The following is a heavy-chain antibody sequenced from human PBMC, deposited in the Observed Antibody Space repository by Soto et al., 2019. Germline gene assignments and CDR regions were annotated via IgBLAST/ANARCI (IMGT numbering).Heavy chain of an antibody. D-gene: IGHD3-3*02. CDR2: ISDIST. J-gene: IGHJ4*02. CDR1: GIDFSSYI. Sequence: DVQLLESAGGLVQPGGSLRLSCAPSGIDFSSYIMNWVRQAPGKRLEWVSGISDISTYYEPSVKGRFTISTDKAKSTLFLQMKRLRAEDTAVYYCAKHLKGGRLQSPFDLWGQGTLVTVSS. CDR3: AKHLKGGRLQSPFDL. V-gene: IGHV3-23*01.